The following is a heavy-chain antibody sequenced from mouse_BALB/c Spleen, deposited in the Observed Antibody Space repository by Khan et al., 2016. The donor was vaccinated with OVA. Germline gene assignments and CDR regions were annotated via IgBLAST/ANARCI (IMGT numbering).Heavy chain of an antibody. J-gene: IGHJ2*01. Sequence: EVQLVESEPGLVKPSQSLSLTCTVTGYSITSGYGWNWIRQFPGNKLEWMGYIRYSGSTNFNPSLKSRISITRDTAKNQFFLQLNSVTTEDTATDYCAITARIKYWGQGTTLTVSS. CDR1: GYSITSGYG. V-gene: IGHV3-1*02. CDR2: IRYSGST. CDR3: AITARIKY. D-gene: IGHD1-2*01.